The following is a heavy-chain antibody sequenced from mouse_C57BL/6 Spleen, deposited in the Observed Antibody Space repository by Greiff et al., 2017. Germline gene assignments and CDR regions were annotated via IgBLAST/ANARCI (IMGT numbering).Heavy chain of an antibody. CDR1: GFTFSSYT. CDR3: TRHHLSPHWDFDV. V-gene: IGHV5-9*01. Sequence: EVQGVESGGGLVKPGGSLKLSCAASGFTFSSYTMSWVRQTPEKRLEWVATFSGGGGNTYYPDSVKGRFTISRDNAKNTLYLQMSSLRSEDTALYCGTRHHLSPHWDFDVWGTGTTVTVSS. D-gene: IGHD6-1*01. CDR2: FSGGGGNT. J-gene: IGHJ1*03.